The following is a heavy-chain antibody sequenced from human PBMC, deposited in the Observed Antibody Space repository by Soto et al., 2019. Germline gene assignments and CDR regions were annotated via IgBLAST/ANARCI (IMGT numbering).Heavy chain of an antibody. CDR3: AKEFQYSGSYPNAFDI. CDR1: GGSISSYY. Sequence: SETLSLTCTVSGGSISSYYWSWIRQRPGKGLEWIGYIYYSGSTNYNPSLKSRVTISVDTSKNQFSLKLSSVTAADTAVYYCAKEFQYSGSYPNAFDIWGQGTMVTV. J-gene: IGHJ3*02. V-gene: IGHV4-59*12. D-gene: IGHD1-26*01. CDR2: IYYSGST.